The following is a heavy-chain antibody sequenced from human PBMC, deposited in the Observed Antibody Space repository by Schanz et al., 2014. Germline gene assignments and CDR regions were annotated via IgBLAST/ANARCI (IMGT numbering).Heavy chain of an antibody. CDR2: ISSSGSYI. V-gene: IGHV3-21*01. J-gene: IGHJ4*02. Sequence: EVQLVESGGGFVQPGGSLGLSCVASGFTVSSDHMSWVRQAPGKGLEWVSSISSSGSYIHYADSVKGRFTISRDNAKNTLYLQMNSLRAEDTAVYYCAKDSTHIDSAIVPTAIDYWGQGTLVTVSS. D-gene: IGHD2-2*01. CDR3: AKDSTHIDSAIVPTAIDY. CDR1: GFTVSSDH.